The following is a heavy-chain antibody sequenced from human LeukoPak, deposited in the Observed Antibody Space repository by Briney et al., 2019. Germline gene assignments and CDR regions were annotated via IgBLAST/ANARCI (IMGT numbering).Heavy chain of an antibody. CDR1: GFTFSSYA. Sequence: GGSLRLSCAASGFTFSSYAMSWVRQAPGKGLEWVSAISGSGGSTYYADSVKGRFTISRDNSKNTLYLQMNSLRAEDTAVYYCAKGYGSGSYYYYYGMGVWGQGTTVTVSS. J-gene: IGHJ6*02. CDR3: AKGYGSGSYYYYYGMGV. D-gene: IGHD3-10*01. CDR2: ISGSGGST. V-gene: IGHV3-23*01.